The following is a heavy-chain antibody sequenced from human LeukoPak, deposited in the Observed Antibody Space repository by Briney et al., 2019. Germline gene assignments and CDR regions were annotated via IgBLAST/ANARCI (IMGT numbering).Heavy chain of an antibody. CDR2: IYTSGST. Sequence: PSETLSLTCTVSGDSLNSDPYYWSWIRQPAEKGLEWIGRIYTSGSTSYNPSLKSRATMSVDTSKNQISLKMSSVTAADTAVYYCARGHSSSHNWFDPWGQGTLVTVSS. D-gene: IGHD6-13*01. V-gene: IGHV4-61*02. CDR1: GDSLNSDPYY. CDR3: ARGHSSSHNWFDP. J-gene: IGHJ5*02.